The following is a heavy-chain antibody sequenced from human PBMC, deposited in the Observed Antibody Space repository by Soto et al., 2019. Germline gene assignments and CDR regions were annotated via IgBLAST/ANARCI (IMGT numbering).Heavy chain of an antibody. CDR2: ISGSGGST. J-gene: IGHJ4*02. Sequence: EVQLLESGGGLVQPGGSLRLSCAASGFTFSSYAMSWVRQAPGKGLEWVSAISGSGGSTYYADSVKGRFTISRDNSKNTLYLQMNSLRAEDTAVYYCAKDLRGFYGDYGYYFDHWGQGTLVTVSS. V-gene: IGHV3-23*01. CDR3: AKDLRGFYGDYGYYFDH. D-gene: IGHD4-17*01. CDR1: GFTFSSYA.